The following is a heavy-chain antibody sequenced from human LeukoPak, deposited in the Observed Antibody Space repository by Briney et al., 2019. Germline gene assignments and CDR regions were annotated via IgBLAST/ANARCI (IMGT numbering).Heavy chain of an antibody. J-gene: IGHJ3*02. CDR1: GGSISSGGYY. CDR2: IYYSGTT. D-gene: IGHD2-15*01. Sequence: SQTLSLTCTVSGGSISSGGYYWSWLRQHPVKGLEWFAHIYYSGTTYYNPSPKSRVPISVDTSKNTFSLKLSSWTAAATVVYYCARDGSVGAFDIWGQGTMVTVSS. V-gene: IGHV4-31*03. CDR3: ARDGSVGAFDI.